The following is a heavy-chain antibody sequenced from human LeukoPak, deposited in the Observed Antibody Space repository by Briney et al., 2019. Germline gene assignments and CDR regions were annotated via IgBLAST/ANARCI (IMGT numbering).Heavy chain of an antibody. J-gene: IGHJ4*02. Sequence: SETLSLTCTVSGGSISSSSYYWGWIRQPPGKGLEWIGSIYYSGSTYYNPSLKSRVTISVDTSKNQFSLKLSSVTAADTAVYYCARAPVVVVVAATRYSYGPYYFDYWGQGTLVTVSS. V-gene: IGHV4-39*07. D-gene: IGHD2-15*01. CDR1: GGSISSSSYY. CDR2: IYYSGST. CDR3: ARAPVVVVVAATRYSYGPYYFDY.